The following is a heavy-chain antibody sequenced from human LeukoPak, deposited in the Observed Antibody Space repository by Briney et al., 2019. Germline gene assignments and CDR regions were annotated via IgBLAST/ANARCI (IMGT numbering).Heavy chain of an antibody. CDR1: GGSLSSGGYY. V-gene: IGHV4-31*03. CDR2: IYYSGST. D-gene: IGHD3-22*01. J-gene: IGHJ4*02. CDR3: ARILRYYYDSSGYYLGYFDY. Sequence: SQTLSLTCTVSGGSLSSGGYYWSWLRQHPGKGLEWIGYIYYSGSTYYNPSLKSRVTISVDTSKNQFSLKLSSVTAADTAVYYCARILRYYYDSSGYYLGYFDYWGQGTLVTVSS.